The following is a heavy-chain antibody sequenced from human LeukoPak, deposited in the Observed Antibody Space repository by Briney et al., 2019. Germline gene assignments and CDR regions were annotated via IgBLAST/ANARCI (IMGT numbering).Heavy chain of an antibody. CDR3: ERGRPSFTMIVVVLQDAFAI. D-gene: IGHD3-22*01. CDR2: INRSGST. Sequence: SDTLSLTCAVYGGSFSGYYWSWIRQPPGKGLEWIGEINRSGSTNYNPSLKSRVNISVDTSKNQFSLKLSCVTAADTAVYYCERGRPSFTMIVVVLQDAFAIWGKGTRVTVSS. J-gene: IGHJ3*02. V-gene: IGHV4-34*01. CDR1: GGSFSGYY.